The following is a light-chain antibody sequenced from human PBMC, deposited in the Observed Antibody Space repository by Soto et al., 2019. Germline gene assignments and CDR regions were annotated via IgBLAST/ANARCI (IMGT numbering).Light chain of an antibody. CDR1: SSDVGSYNL. J-gene: IGLJ2*01. CDR3: CSYAGSSTFNVV. V-gene: IGLV2-23*02. CDR2: EVS. Sequence: QSALTQPASVSGSPGQSITISCTGTSSDVGSYNLVSWYQQHPGKAPKLMIYEVSKRPSGVSNRISGSKSGNTASLTISGLQAEDEADYYCCSYAGSSTFNVVFGGGTKLTV.